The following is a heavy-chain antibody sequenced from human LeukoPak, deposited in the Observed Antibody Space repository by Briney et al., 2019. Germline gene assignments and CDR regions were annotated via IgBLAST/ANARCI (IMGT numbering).Heavy chain of an antibody. J-gene: IGHJ4*02. Sequence: GGSLRLSCAASGFTFSSYAMSWVRQAPGKGLEWVSAISGVGASTYYADSVKGRFTISRDNSKNTLYLQMNSLRAEDTAVYYCARAPPYSSVSYYFDYWGQGTLVTVSS. CDR3: ARAPPYSSVSYYFDY. V-gene: IGHV3-23*01. D-gene: IGHD6-25*01. CDR1: GFTFSSYA. CDR2: ISGVGAST.